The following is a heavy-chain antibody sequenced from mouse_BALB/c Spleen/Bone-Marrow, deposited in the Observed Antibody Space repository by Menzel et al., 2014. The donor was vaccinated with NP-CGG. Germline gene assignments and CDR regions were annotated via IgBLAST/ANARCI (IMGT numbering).Heavy chain of an antibody. Sequence: VKLMESGPGLVAPSQSLSITCTVSGFSLTSYGVHWVRQPPGKGLEWLGVIWAGGSTNYNSALMSRLSISKDNSKSQVFLKMNSLQTEDTAMYYCASMITTAWFAYWGQGTLVTVSA. J-gene: IGHJ3*01. CDR1: GFSLTSYG. CDR2: IWAGGST. V-gene: IGHV2-9*02. CDR3: ASMITTAWFAY. D-gene: IGHD2-4*01.